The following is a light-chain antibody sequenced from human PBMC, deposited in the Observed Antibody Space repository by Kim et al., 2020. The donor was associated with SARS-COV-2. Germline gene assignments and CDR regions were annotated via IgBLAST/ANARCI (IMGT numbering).Light chain of an antibody. J-gene: IGLJ3*02. Sequence: VSVALGQTARITCGGNNIGSKNVHWYQQKPGQAPVLVIYRDSNRPSGIPERFSGSNSGNTATLTISRAQAGDEADYYCQVWDSSTVVFGGGTQLTV. CDR3: QVWDSSTVV. CDR1: NIGSKN. CDR2: RDS. V-gene: IGLV3-9*01.